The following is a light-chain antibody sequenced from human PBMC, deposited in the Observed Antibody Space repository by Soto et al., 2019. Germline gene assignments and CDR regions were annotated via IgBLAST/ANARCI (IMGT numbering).Light chain of an antibody. CDR3: QQYNNWPQT. V-gene: IGKV3-15*01. Sequence: EIVLTQSPATLSVSPGERATPSCSASQSLSSNLAWYQQKPGQAPRLLIYGASTRASGIPARFSGSGSGTEFTLTISSLQSEDFAVYYCQQYNNWPQTFGQGTKVDI. CDR2: GAS. CDR1: QSLSSN. J-gene: IGKJ1*01.